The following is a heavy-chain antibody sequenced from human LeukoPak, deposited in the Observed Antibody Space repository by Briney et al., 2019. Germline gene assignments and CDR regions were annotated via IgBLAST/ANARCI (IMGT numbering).Heavy chain of an antibody. J-gene: IGHJ4*02. CDR1: GASLRDYY. D-gene: IGHD3/OR15-3a*01. V-gene: IGHV4-34*01. Sequence: PSETLSLTCAVHGASLRDYYWSWIRQTPGKGLEWIGEINTSESINYNPSLRSRVSLSIDASRSQFFLRVTSVTAADTGVFYCARRVGLGKYYFDYWGQGALVTVSS. CDR2: INTSESI. CDR3: ARRVGLGKYYFDY.